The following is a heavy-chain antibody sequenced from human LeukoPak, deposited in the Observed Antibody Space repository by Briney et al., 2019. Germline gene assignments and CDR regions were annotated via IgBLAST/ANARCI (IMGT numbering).Heavy chain of an antibody. CDR2: ISGSGDIT. CDR3: AKGQQVVRSDHWFDP. CDR1: GFTFSDYY. V-gene: IGHV3-23*01. Sequence: PGGSLRLSCAASGFTFSDYYMNWIRQAPGKGLEWVSGISGSGDITYYADSVKGRFTISRDNSKNTLYLQMNSLRAEDTAVYYCAKGQQVVRSDHWFDPWGQGTLVTVSS. J-gene: IGHJ5*02. D-gene: IGHD6-13*01.